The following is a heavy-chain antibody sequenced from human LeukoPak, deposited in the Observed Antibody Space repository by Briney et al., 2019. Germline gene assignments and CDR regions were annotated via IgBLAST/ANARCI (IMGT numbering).Heavy chain of an antibody. J-gene: IGHJ4*02. D-gene: IGHD6-19*01. V-gene: IGHV4-39*07. CDR2: IYYSGST. Sequence: NPSETLSLTCTVSGGSISSSSYYWGWIRQPPGKGLEWIGSIYYSGSTYYNPSLKSRVTISVDTSKNQFSLKLSSVTAADTAVYYCARANSSGWYGWLSSNFDYWGQGTPVTVSS. CDR1: GGSISSSSYY. CDR3: ARANSSGWYGWLSSNFDY.